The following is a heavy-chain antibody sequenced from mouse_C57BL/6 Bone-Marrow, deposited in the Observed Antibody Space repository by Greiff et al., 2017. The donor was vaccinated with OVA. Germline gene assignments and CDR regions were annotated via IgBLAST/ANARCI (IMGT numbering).Heavy chain of an antibody. J-gene: IGHJ4*01. CDR1: GFSLSTSGMG. Sequence: QVQLKESGPGILQSSQTLSLTCSFSGFSLSTSGMGVSWIRQPSGKGLEWLAHIYWDDDKRYNPSLKSRLTISKDTSRNQVFLKITSVDTADTATYYCARRRGPTYAMDYWGQGTSVTVSS. CDR3: ARRRGPTYAMDY. CDR2: IYWDDDK. V-gene: IGHV8-12*01.